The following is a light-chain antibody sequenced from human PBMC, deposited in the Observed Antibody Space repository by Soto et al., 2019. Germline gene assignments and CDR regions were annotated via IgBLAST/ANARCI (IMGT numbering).Light chain of an antibody. CDR3: QQYGSSIT. Sequence: EIVLTQSPGTLSLSPGERATLSCGASQSVTSSYLAWYQQKPGQAPRLLISGASSRATGIPDRFSSSGSGTDFTLTISRLEPEDFAVYYCQQYGSSITFGQGTRLEIK. V-gene: IGKV3-20*01. J-gene: IGKJ5*01. CDR1: QSVTSSY. CDR2: GAS.